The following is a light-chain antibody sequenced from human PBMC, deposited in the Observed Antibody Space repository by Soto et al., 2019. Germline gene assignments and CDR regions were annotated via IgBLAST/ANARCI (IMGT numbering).Light chain of an antibody. CDR2: ATS. V-gene: IGKV1-39*01. CDR1: QSISSY. J-gene: IGKJ1*01. Sequence: DVQLTQSPASLSASVGDRVIIACRASQSISSYLNWYQQRPGKAPKLLIYATSNLQSGVPSRFSGSGSGTDFTLTISSLLPEDFATYYCQQSFSTPPWTFGQGTKVEIK. CDR3: QQSFSTPPWT.